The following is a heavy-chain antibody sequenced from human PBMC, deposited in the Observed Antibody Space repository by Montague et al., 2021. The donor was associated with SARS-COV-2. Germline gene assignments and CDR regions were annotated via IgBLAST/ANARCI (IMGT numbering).Heavy chain of an antibody. Sequence: SETLSLTCAVYGGSLSGYYWAWIRQTPAKGLEWVGEINHSGSTNYNPSLKSRLTISVDTSKKQFSLKWNSMTAADTAVYYCARGADYDFWSGFLRYKWFDPWGLGTPVTVSS. CDR1: GGSLSGYY. V-gene: IGHV4-34*01. CDR3: ARGADYDFWSGFLRYKWFDP. CDR2: INHSGST. D-gene: IGHD3-3*01. J-gene: IGHJ5*02.